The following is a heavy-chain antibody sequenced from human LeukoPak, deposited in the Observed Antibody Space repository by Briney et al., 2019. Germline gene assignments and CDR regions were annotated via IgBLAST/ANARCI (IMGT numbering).Heavy chain of an antibody. Sequence: SETLSLTCAVSGGSISSYYWSWIRQPPGKGLEWIGYIYYSGSTNYNPSLKSRVTISVDTSKNQFSLKLSSVTAADTAVYYCARGASYVLFDYWGQGTLVTVSS. V-gene: IGHV4-59*01. CDR2: IYYSGST. CDR3: ARGASYVLFDY. J-gene: IGHJ4*02. CDR1: GGSISSYY. D-gene: IGHD5-18*01.